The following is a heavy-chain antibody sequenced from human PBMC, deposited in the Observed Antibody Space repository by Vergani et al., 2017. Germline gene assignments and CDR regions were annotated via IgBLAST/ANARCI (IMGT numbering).Heavy chain of an antibody. V-gene: IGHV4-59*01. J-gene: IGHJ3*02. CDR1: GGSISDYY. D-gene: IGHD6-19*01. CDR2: IYKSGSS. Sequence: QVQLQESGPGLVKSSETLSLTCTVSGGSISDYYWNWLRQPPGAGLEWIGYIYKSGSSTSNPSLKGRVTISADTSKNQFSLKLTAATAADTALYYCARARGYSTGWYTSFDIWRQATIVTLSS. CDR3: ARARGYSTGWYTSFDI.